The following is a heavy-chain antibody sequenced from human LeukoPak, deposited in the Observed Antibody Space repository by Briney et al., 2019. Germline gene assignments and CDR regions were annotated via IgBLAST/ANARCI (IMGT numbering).Heavy chain of an antibody. CDR2: INHSGST. CDR3: ARGGEPAGYYYYYMDV. CDR1: GGSFSGYY. J-gene: IGHJ6*03. V-gene: IGHV4-34*01. D-gene: IGHD3-16*01. Sequence: SETLSLTCAVYGGSFSGYYWSWIRQPPGKGLEWIGEINHSGSTNYNPSLKSRVTISVDTSKNQFSLKLSSVTAADTAVYYCARGGEPAGYYYYYMDVWGKGTTVTVSS.